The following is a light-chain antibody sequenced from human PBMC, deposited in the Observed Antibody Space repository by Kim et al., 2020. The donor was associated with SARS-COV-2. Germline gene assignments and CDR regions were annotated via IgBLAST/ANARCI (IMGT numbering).Light chain of an antibody. CDR1: ALPKKS. CDR2: EDN. V-gene: IGLV3-10*01. Sequence: SYELTQPPSVSVSPGQTAMITCSGDALPKKSAYWYQQKSGQAPVLVIYEDNKRPSGIPERFSGSISGTMATLTISGAQVEDEADYYCYSTDSNGNQRVFGGGTKLTVL. CDR3: YSTDSNGNQRV. J-gene: IGLJ2*01.